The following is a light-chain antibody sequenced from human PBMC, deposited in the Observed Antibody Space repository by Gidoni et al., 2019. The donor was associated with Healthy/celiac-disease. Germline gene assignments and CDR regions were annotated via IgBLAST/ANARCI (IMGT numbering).Light chain of an antibody. V-gene: IGKV1-39*01. CDR2: AAS. J-gene: IGKJ2*01. CDR3: QQSYSTPGYT. CDR1: QSISSY. Sequence: DIQMTQSPSSLSASVGDRVTITCRASQSISSYLNWYQQKPGKAPKRLIYAASSLQSGVPSRFSGSGSGTDFTLTISSLQPEDFATYYCQQSYSTPGYTFGQGTKLEIK.